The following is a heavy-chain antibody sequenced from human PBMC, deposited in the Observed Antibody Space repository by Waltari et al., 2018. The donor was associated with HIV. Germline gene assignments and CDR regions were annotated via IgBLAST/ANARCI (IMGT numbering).Heavy chain of an antibody. D-gene: IGHD6-19*01. Sequence: QGQLQQSGPGLVKPSQNLPPTCVIAGDSVPSNSASWNWVRQSPSRGPEWLGRTYYRSRWYNEYAVSVKSRITINQDTSKNQFSLQLKSVTPEDTAVYYCVRGGQWLNWFGPWGPGTLVTVSS. CDR2: TYYRSRWYN. J-gene: IGHJ5*02. CDR1: GDSVPSNSAS. V-gene: IGHV6-1*01. CDR3: VRGGQWLNWFGP.